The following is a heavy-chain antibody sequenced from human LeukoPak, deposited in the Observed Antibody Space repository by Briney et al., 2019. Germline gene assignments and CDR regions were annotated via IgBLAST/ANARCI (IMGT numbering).Heavy chain of an antibody. CDR3: ARDSRVRFHYYFDY. Sequence: PSVTLSLTCTVSGGSISSHYGSWIRQPPGKGLEWIGYIYYSGSTNYNPSLKSRVTISVDTSKNQFSLKLSSVTAADTAVYYCARDSRVRFHYYFDYWGQGTLVTVSS. CDR2: IYYSGST. V-gene: IGHV4-59*11. J-gene: IGHJ4*02. D-gene: IGHD3-3*01. CDR1: GGSISSHY.